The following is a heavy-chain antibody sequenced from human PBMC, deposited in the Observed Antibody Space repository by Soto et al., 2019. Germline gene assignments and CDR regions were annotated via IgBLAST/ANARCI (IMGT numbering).Heavy chain of an antibody. D-gene: IGHD6-6*01. J-gene: IGHJ4*02. Sequence: QVQLVQSGAEVKKPGASVKVSCKASGYTFTSYGISWVRQAPGQGLEWMGWISAYNGNTNYAQKLQGRVTMTTDTSTSTAYMERRSLRSDDTAVYYCARLSDPRSSSWSMGYWGQGTLVTVSS. CDR3: ARLSDPRSSSWSMGY. V-gene: IGHV1-18*01. CDR1: GYTFTSYG. CDR2: ISAYNGNT.